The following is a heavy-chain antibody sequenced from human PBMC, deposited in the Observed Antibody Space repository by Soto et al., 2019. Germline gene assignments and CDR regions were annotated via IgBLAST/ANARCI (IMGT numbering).Heavy chain of an antibody. Sequence: PITAPVSADSLNRKAYNRGWTRQSHGKGLEVIGRTLNSGTTHDTPSRRIRVTISVDTSKSQLSLKLKPVTAADTAVHYCARHVSLGYCTATSGDLLCWFDVWGQGTQVTVS. J-gene: IGHJ5*02. D-gene: IGHD2-8*02. CDR1: ADSLNRKAYN. CDR3: ARHVSLGYCTATSGDLLCWFDV. CDR2: TLNSGTT. V-gene: IGHV4-39*01.